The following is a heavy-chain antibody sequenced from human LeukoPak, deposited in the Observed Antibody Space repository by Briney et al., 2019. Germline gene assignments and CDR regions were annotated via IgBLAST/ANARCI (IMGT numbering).Heavy chain of an antibody. CDR2: INHSGST. CDR3: ARFYAPWGAFDI. Sequence: PSETLSLTCAVYGGSFSGYYWSWIRQPPGKGLEWIGEINHSGSTNYNPSLKSRVTISVDTSKNQFSLKLSSVTAADTAVYYCARFYAPWGAFDIWGQGTMVTVSS. D-gene: IGHD5/OR15-5a*01. V-gene: IGHV4-34*01. CDR1: GGSFSGYY. J-gene: IGHJ3*02.